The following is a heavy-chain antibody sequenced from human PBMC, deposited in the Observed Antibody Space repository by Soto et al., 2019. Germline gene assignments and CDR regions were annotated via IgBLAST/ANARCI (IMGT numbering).Heavy chain of an antibody. CDR2: IWYDGSNK. J-gene: IGHJ5*02. Sequence: PVGSLRLSCAASGFLFNTYGMHWVRQAPGKGLEWVAVIWYDGSNKYYADSVKGRFTISRDNSKNTLYLQMNSLRAEDTAVYYCARDPEGWFDPWGQGTLVTVSS. V-gene: IGHV3-33*08. CDR3: ARDPEGWFDP. CDR1: GFLFNTYG.